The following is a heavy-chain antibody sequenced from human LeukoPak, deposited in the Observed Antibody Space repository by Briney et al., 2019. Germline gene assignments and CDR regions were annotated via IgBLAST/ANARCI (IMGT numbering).Heavy chain of an antibody. D-gene: IGHD3-22*01. Sequence: GGALRLSCAASGYSFSSYEMNWARQAPGKGLEWISYISSSGSTIYYADSVKGRFTISRDNDKNSLYLQMNSLRAEDTAVYYCARDPYGYSQNYFDFWGQGTLVTVSS. J-gene: IGHJ4*02. CDR1: GYSFSSYE. CDR2: ISSSGSTI. V-gene: IGHV3-48*03. CDR3: ARDPYGYSQNYFDF.